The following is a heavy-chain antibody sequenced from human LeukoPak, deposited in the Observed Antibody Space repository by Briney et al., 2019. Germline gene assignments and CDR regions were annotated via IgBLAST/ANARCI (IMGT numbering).Heavy chain of an antibody. D-gene: IGHD4-11*01. Sequence: SETLSLTCTVSGGSISTYYGNWIRQAPGKGLEWIGYIYYSGSTNYNPSLKSRVTMSVDTSRNQFSLKLSSVTAADTAVYYCARAXVDYNNGPGSQGXYSYGMDVWGQGTTVTVSS. V-gene: IGHV4-59*01. CDR2: IYYSGST. CDR3: ARAXVDYNNGPGSQGXYSYGMDV. J-gene: IGHJ6*02. CDR1: GGSISTYY.